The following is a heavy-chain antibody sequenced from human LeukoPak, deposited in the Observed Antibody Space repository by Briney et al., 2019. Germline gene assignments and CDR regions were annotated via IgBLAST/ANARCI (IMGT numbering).Heavy chain of an antibody. Sequence: ASVKLSCKASGYTFTGYYMHWVRQSPGQGLEWMGWINPNSGGTNYAQKFQGRVTMTRDTSISTAYMELSRLRSDDTAVYYCARDSPTTVVAPDYWGQGTLVTVSS. CDR2: INPNSGGT. CDR1: GYTFTGYY. J-gene: IGHJ4*02. D-gene: IGHD4-23*01. V-gene: IGHV1-2*02. CDR3: ARDSPTTVVAPDY.